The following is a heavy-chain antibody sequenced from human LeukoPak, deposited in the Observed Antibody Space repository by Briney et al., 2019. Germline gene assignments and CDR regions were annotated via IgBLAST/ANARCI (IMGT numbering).Heavy chain of an antibody. CDR3: AREGSVAAPDD. D-gene: IGHD6-6*01. CDR2: IDPKSGGT. Sequence: ASVKVSCKASGGTFSSYAISWVRQAPGQGLEWMGWIDPKSGGTNYAQKFRGRVTMTRDTSITTANMELNRLTSDDTAVYYCAREGSVAAPDDWGQGTLVIVSS. J-gene: IGHJ4*02. V-gene: IGHV1-2*02. CDR1: GGTFSSYA.